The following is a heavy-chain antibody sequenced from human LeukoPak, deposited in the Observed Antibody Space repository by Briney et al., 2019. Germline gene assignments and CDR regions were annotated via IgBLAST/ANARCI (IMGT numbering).Heavy chain of an antibody. J-gene: IGHJ4*02. CDR2: ISGSGGST. D-gene: IGHD3-22*01. CDR1: GGSFSGYY. CDR3: AKAYDYYDSSFFDY. Sequence: ETPSLTCAVYGGSFSGYYWSWVRQAPGKGLEWVSAISGSGGSTYYADSVKGRFTISRDNSKNTLYLQMNSLRAEDTAVYYCAKAYDYYDSSFFDYWGQGTLVTVSS. V-gene: IGHV3-23*01.